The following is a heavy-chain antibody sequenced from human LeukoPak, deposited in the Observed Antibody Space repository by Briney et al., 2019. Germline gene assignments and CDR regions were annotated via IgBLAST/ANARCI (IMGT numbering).Heavy chain of an antibody. CDR1: GFTFSSYA. CDR3: TTGAWIQLWLADY. CDR2: IKSKTDGGTA. V-gene: IGHV3-15*01. Sequence: GGSLRLSCAASGFTFSSYAMSWVRQAPGKGLEWVGLIKSKTDGGTADYAAPVKGRFTISRDDSKTTLYLQMNSLKAEDTAVYYCTTGAWIQLWLADYWGRGTLVTVSS. D-gene: IGHD5-18*01. J-gene: IGHJ4*02.